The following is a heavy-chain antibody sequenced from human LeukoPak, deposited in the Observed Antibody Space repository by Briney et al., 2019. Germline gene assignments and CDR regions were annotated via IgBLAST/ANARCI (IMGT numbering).Heavy chain of an antibody. J-gene: IGHJ4*02. V-gene: IGHV4-34*12. CDR1: GRFLSVYY. Sequence: SETLSLTCAVYGRFLSVYYWSWVRHPPGKGREWIGEIIHSGSTNYNPSLNSQVTISVDTSKNQFSLKLSSVTAADMAVYYCARVRYYDFWSGSPAHFDYWGQGTLVTVSS. D-gene: IGHD3-3*01. CDR2: IIHSGST. CDR3: ARVRYYDFWSGSPAHFDY.